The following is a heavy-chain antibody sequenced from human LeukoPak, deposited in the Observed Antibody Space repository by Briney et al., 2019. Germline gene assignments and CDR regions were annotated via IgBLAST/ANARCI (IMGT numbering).Heavy chain of an antibody. CDR2: ISVYNANP. CDR3: AREPTSYYYDSYGYYTRDYFDY. D-gene: IGHD3-22*01. V-gene: IGHV1-18*01. J-gene: IGHJ4*01. CDR1: GYTFTSYG. Sequence: AAVKVSCKASGYTFTSYGISWVRQAPGQGLEWMGWISVYNANPNYAQKLQGRVTMTTDTSTSTAYVELRSLRSDDTAVYYCAREPTSYYYDSYGYYTRDYFDYWGHGTLVTASS.